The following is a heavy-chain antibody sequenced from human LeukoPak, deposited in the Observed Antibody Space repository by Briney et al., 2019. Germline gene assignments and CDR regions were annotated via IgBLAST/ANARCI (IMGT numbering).Heavy chain of an antibody. J-gene: IGHJ3*02. CDR2: INHSGST. V-gene: IGHV4-34*01. Sequence: SEALSLTCAVYGGSFSGYYWSWIRQPPGKGLEWIGEINHSGSTNYNPSLKSRVTISVDTSKNQFSLKLSSVTAADTAVYYCARGIGIAVAGTVPSAFDIWGQGTMVTVSS. D-gene: IGHD6-19*01. CDR1: GGSFSGYY. CDR3: ARGIGIAVAGTVPSAFDI.